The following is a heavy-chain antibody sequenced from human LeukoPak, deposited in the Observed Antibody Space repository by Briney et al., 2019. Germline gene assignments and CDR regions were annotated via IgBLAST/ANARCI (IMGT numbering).Heavy chain of an antibody. CDR1: GGSISSYY. CDR2: IYYSGST. V-gene: IGHV4-59*01. CDR3: AGEPGIAVAGGDY. Sequence: SETLSLTCTVSGGSISSYYWSWIRQPPGKGLEWIGYIYYSGSTNYNPSLKSRVTISVDASMSQFSLKLSSVTAADTAVYYCAGEPGIAVAGGDYWGQGTLVTVSS. D-gene: IGHD6-19*01. J-gene: IGHJ4*02.